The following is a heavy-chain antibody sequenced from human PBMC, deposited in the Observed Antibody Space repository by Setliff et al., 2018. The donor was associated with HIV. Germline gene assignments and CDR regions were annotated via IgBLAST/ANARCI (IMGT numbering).Heavy chain of an antibody. CDR1: GFSLSTSGVS. V-gene: IGHV2-5*02. CDR2: IFWDDDK. Sequence: SGPTLVNPTQTLTLTYTFSGFSLSTSGVSVGWIRQPPGKTLEWLALIFWDDDKRSSPSLRSRLTITKDTSKNQVVLTMTNVDPMDTATYYCAHGSASLYYYMDVWGKGTTVTVSS. CDR3: AHGSASLYYYMDV. J-gene: IGHJ6*03. D-gene: IGHD6-25*01.